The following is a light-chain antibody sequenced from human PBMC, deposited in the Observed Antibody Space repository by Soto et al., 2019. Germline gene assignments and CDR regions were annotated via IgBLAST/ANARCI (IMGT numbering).Light chain of an antibody. V-gene: IGKV3-11*01. CDR2: DAS. J-gene: IGKJ1*01. CDR3: HQRGSWPRGT. Sequence: EIVLTQSPATLSLSPGETATLSCRASQSVSSYLAWYQQKPGQAPRLLIYDASNRATGIPARFSGSGSGTDFNLTISSLEPEDVAVYYCHQRGSWPRGTFGQGTKVEIK. CDR1: QSVSSY.